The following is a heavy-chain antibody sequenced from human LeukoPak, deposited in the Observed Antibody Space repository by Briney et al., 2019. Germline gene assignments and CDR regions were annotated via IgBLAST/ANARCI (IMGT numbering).Heavy chain of an antibody. D-gene: IGHD3-10*01. CDR1: GGTFSSYA. J-gene: IGHJ5*02. V-gene: IGHV1-69*05. CDR3: ARGLWFGQEGNWFDP. CDR2: IIPIFGTA. Sequence: ASVTVSCKASGGTFSSYAISWVRQAPGQGLEWMGGIIPIFGTANYAQKFQGRVTITTDESTSTAYMELSSLRSEDTAVYYCARGLWFGQEGNWFDPWGQGTLVTVSS.